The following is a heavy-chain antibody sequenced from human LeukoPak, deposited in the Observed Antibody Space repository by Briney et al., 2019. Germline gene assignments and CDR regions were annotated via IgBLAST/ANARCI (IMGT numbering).Heavy chain of an antibody. V-gene: IGHV3-23*01. CDR2: ISGSGGST. J-gene: IGHJ5*02. CDR3: AASRFLEWLLPLSWFDP. D-gene: IGHD3-3*01. Sequence: PGGSLRLPCAASGFIFSSYAMSWVRQAPGKGLEWVSAISGSGGSTYYADSVKGRFTIFRDNSKNTLYLQMNSLRAEDTAVYYCAASRFLEWLLPLSWFDPWGQGTLVTVSS. CDR1: GFIFSSYA.